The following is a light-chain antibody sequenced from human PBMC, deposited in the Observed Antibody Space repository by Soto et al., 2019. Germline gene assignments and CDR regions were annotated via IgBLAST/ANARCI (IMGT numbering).Light chain of an antibody. CDR2: GAS. V-gene: IGKV1-12*01. CDR3: QQDSSFPLT. Sequence: DIQMTQSPSSVSASVGDRITITCRSSQGIGSWLAWYQQKPGKPPKLLISGASSLRSGVPSRFSGSGSGTDFTLTISNLQPEDSSTDYCQQDSSFPLTFGGGTKVEI. J-gene: IGKJ4*01. CDR1: QGIGSW.